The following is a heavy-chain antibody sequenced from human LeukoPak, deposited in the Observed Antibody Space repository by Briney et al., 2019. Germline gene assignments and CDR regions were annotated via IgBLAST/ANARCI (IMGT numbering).Heavy chain of an antibody. D-gene: IGHD3-3*01. CDR2: INHSGST. Sequence: SETLSLTCAVYGGSFSGYYWSWIRQPPGKGLEWIGEINHSGSTNYNPSLKSRVTISVDTSKNQFSLKLSSVTAADTAVYYCARAHSIRSVVIISRFDYWGQGTLVTVSS. J-gene: IGHJ4*02. V-gene: IGHV4-34*01. CDR1: GGSFSGYY. CDR3: ARAHSIRSVVIISRFDY.